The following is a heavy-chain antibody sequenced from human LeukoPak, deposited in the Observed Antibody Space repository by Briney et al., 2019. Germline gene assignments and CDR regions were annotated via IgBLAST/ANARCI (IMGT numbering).Heavy chain of an antibody. CDR1: GGSISSYY. CDR2: IYYSGST. CDR3: ARVKLGRKYFDY. V-gene: IGHV4-59*01. Sequence: PSETLSLTCTVSGGSISSYYWSWIRQPPGKGLEWIGYIYYSGSTNYNPSLKSRVTISVDTSKNQFSLKLSSVTAADTAVYYCARVKLGRKYFDYWGQGTLVTVSS. J-gene: IGHJ4*02. D-gene: IGHD7-27*01.